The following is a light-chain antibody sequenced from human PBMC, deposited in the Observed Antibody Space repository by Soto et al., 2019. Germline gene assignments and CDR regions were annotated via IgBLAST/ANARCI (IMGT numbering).Light chain of an antibody. CDR3: QKYNIAPWT. CDR1: QAISNY. V-gene: IGKV1-27*01. Sequence: DIQMTQSPSSLSAYVGDRVTITCRASQAISNYLAWYQQKPGKVPKLLIYAASTLQSGVPSRFSGSVSGTDFNLTISSRQPADVATDYCQKYNIAPWTFGQGTKVEIK. J-gene: IGKJ1*01. CDR2: AAS.